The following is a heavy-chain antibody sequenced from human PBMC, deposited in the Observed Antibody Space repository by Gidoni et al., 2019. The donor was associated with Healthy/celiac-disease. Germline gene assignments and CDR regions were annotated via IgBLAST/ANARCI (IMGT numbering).Heavy chain of an antibody. D-gene: IGHD3-22*01. V-gene: IGHV3-23*01. Sequence: EVQRLESGGGLVQPGGSLRLSCAASGFTFSSYAMSWVRQAPGKGLEWVSAISGSGGSTYYADSVKGRFTISRDNSKNTLYLQMNSLRAEDTAVYYCAKAITMIVVVNSYWGQGTLVTVSS. CDR1: GFTFSSYA. CDR3: AKAITMIVVVNSY. CDR2: ISGSGGST. J-gene: IGHJ4*02.